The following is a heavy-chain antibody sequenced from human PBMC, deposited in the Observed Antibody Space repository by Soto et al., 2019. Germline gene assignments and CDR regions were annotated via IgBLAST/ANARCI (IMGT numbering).Heavy chain of an antibody. V-gene: IGHV1-8*01. CDR2: MNPNSGNT. CDR1: GYTFTSYD. J-gene: IGHJ5*02. Sequence: ASVKVSCKASGYTFTSYDINWVRQATGQGLEWMGWMNPNSGNTGYAQKFQGRVTMTRNTSISTAYMELRSLRSDDTAVYYCARVRSSGWFNWFDPWGQGTLVTVSS. CDR3: ARVRSSGWFNWFDP. D-gene: IGHD6-19*01.